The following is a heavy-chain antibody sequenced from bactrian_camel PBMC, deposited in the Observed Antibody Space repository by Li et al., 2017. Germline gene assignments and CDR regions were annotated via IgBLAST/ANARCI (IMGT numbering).Heavy chain of an antibody. CDR3: AKGWEKNIQT. Sequence: QVQLVESGGGSVQAGGSLRLPCVASGNIDSRACMGWFRQALGKEREGVATIVSDGTISYADSVKGRFTISRDNAKNTLYLQLNDLKTEDTATYFCAKGWEKNIQTRGQGTQVTVS. CDR2: IVSDGTI. D-gene: IGHD1*01. J-gene: IGHJ4*01. CDR1: GNIDSRAC. V-gene: IGHV3S53*01.